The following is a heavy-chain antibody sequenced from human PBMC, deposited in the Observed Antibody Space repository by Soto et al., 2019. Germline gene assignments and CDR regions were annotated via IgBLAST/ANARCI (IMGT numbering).Heavy chain of an antibody. J-gene: IGHJ6*02. CDR2: VFHTGNT. Sequence: QVHLQQWGAGLLKPSGTLSLTCAVSGGSFSDAFWSWVRQSPGRGLEWIGEVFHTGNTNYNPSLKSRVTLSVDTAKNQLSLRLTSVTAADSAVYYCARAPRELLAEGPLFLYYYYGLDVRGQGTTVTVSS. CDR3: ARAPRELLAEGPLFLYYYYGLDV. D-gene: IGHD1-7*01. CDR1: GGSFSDAF. V-gene: IGHV4-34*12.